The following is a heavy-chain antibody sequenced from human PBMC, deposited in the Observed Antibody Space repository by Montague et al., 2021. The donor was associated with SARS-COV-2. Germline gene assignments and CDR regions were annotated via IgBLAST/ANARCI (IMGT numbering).Heavy chain of an antibody. Sequence: SLRLSCAASGFTFSNYFMNWVRQAPGQGLEWVSSLSGSSTHKYYSDSLKGRFTISRDNAKNSLYLQINSLRAEDTAVYYCARGYLDVWSGYHYGMDVWGQGTTVTVSS. CDR1: GFTFSNYF. J-gene: IGHJ6*02. CDR2: LSGSSTHK. V-gene: IGHV3-21*01. CDR3: ARGYLDVWSGYHYGMDV. D-gene: IGHD3-3*01.